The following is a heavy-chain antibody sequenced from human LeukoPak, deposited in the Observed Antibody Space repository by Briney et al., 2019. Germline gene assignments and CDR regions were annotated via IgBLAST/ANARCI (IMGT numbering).Heavy chain of an antibody. J-gene: IGHJ4*02. D-gene: IGHD6-13*01. V-gene: IGHV4-31*03. CDR1: GGSISSGGHY. CDR3: ASSIYQEQPKFDY. CDR2: IYYSGST. Sequence: ASETLSLTCSVSGGSISSGGHYWSWIRQHPGKGLEWIGYIYYSGSTYYNPSLKSRVTVSGDTSKNQFSLKLSSVTAADTAVYYCASSIYQEQPKFDYWGQGTLVTVSS.